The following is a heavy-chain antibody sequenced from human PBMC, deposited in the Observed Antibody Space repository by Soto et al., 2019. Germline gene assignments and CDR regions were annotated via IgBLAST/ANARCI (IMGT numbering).Heavy chain of an antibody. J-gene: IGHJ4*02. CDR3: ARAAMGGSSWPFDY. CDR2: IYHSGST. CDR1: GGSISSGGYS. Sequence: SETLSLTCAVSGGSISSGGYSWSWVRQPPGKGLEWIGEIYHSGSTNYNPSLKSRVTISVDKSKNQFSLKLSSVTAADTAVYYRARAAMGGSSWPFDYWGQGTLVTGSS. V-gene: IGHV4-4*02. D-gene: IGHD6-13*01.